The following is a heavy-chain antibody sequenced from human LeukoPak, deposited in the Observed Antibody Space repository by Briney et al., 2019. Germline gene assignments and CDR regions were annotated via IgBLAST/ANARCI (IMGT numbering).Heavy chain of an antibody. J-gene: IGHJ4*02. D-gene: IGHD2-8*01. V-gene: IGHV3-23*01. CDR2: ISGSGGNT. Sequence: SGGSLRLSCAASGFTFSSYAMSWVRQAPGKGLEWVSSISGSGGNTFYADSVKGRFTISRDNSKNTLYLQMNSLRAEDTAAYPLAKGPNGDGCAALNYWGQGTLVTVSS. CDR1: GFTFSSYA. CDR3: AKGPNGDGCAALNY.